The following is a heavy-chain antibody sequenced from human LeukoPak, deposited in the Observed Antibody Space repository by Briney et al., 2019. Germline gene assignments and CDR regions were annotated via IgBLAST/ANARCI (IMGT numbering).Heavy chain of an antibody. CDR3: GRDRGAYCCGGWYLGFDY. D-gene: IGHD2-21*02. Sequence: GGSLRLSCAASGFTFSSYTMNWVRQAPGKGLEWVSSIAGSSGYISYADSVKGRFTISRDNAKKSLYLQMTSLTAEDTAVYYCGRDRGAYCCGGWYLGFDYWGRGTLVTVSS. V-gene: IGHV3-21*01. J-gene: IGHJ4*01. CDR1: GFTFSSYT. CDR2: IAGSSGYI.